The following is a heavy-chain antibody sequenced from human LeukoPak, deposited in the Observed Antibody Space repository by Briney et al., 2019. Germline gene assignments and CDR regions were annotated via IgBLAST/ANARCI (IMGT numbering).Heavy chain of an antibody. CDR1: GFTFSSYA. V-gene: IGHV3-30*04. CDR3: AKELRLGELSLFAPFDY. J-gene: IGHJ4*02. Sequence: GGSLRLSCAASGFTFSSYAVHWVRQAPGKGLEWVAVISYDGSNKYYAGSVKGRFTISRDNSKNTLYLQMNSLRAEDTAVYYCAKELRLGELSLFAPFDYWGQGTLVTVSS. CDR2: ISYDGSNK. D-gene: IGHD3-16*02.